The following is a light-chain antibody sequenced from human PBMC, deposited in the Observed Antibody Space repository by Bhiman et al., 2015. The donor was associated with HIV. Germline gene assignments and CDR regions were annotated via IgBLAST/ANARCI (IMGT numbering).Light chain of an antibody. CDR2: GNN. V-gene: IGLV1-40*01. J-gene: IGLJ1*01. CDR3: QSYDSGLSALV. Sequence: QSVLTQPPSVSGAPGQRVTISCTGSNSNIGAGYDVHWYQQLPGTAPKLLIYGNNNRPSGVPDRFSGSKSGTSASLAIAGLQAEDEADYFCQSYDSGLSALVFGGGTKVTVL. CDR1: NSNIGAGYD.